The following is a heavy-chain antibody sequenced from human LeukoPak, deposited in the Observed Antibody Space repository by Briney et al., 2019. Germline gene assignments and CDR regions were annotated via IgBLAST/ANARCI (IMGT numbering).Heavy chain of an antibody. CDR2: IKEDGSEK. CDR3: ARDSSGWEP. V-gene: IGHV3-7*01. D-gene: IGHD6-19*01. J-gene: IGHJ5*02. CDR1: GFTFSSYW. Sequence: GGSLRLSCVASGFTFSSYWVSWVRQAPGKGLEWVANIKEDGSEKYYVDSVKGRFTISRDNAKNSLYLQMNSLRAEDTAVYYCARDSSGWEPWGQGTLVTVSS.